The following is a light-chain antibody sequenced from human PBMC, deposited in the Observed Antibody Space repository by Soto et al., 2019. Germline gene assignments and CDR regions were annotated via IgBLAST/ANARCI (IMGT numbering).Light chain of an antibody. CDR2: GAS. Sequence: AIQMTQSPSSLSASVGDRVTITCRASQGIGNDLAWYQQKPGEAPKLLIYGASTLQSGVPSRFSGSGSGTDFILTIGSLQPEDVATYYCLQDFNLLTFGGGTKVEVK. CDR3: LQDFNLLT. CDR1: QGIGND. V-gene: IGKV1-6*01. J-gene: IGKJ4*01.